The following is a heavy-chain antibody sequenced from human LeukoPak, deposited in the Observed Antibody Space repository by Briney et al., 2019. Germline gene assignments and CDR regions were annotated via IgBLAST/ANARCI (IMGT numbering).Heavy chain of an antibody. CDR2: INPNSGGT. CDR1: GYTFTGYY. Sequence: ASVKVSCKASGYTFTGYYMHWVRQAPGQGLEWMGWINPNSGGTNYAQNLQGRVTMTTDTSTSTAYMELRSLRSDDTAMYYCARAGNWNDKSFDYYYYMDVWGKGTTVTVSS. CDR3: ARAGNWNDKSFDYYYYMDV. J-gene: IGHJ6*03. V-gene: IGHV1-2*02. D-gene: IGHD1-1*01.